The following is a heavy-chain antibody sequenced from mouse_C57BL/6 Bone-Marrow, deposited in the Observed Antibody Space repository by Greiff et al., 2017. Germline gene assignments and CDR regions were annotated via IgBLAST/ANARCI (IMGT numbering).Heavy chain of an antibody. D-gene: IGHD3-3*01. V-gene: IGHV5-6*02. CDR3: ARSGTGY. J-gene: IGHJ2*01. CDR2: ISSGGSYT. Sequence: DVKLVESGGDLVKPGGSLKLSCAASGFTFSSYGMSWVRQTPDKRLEWVATISSGGSYTYYPDSVKGRFTISRDNAKNTLYLQMSSLKSEDTAMYYCARSGTGYWGQGTTLTVSS. CDR1: GFTFSSYG.